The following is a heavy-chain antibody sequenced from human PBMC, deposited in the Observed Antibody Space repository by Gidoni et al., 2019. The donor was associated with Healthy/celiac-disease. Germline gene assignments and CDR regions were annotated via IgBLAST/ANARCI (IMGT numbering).Heavy chain of an antibody. CDR3: AKVVSGYSYGCDY. J-gene: IGHJ4*02. D-gene: IGHD5-18*01. CDR2: ISGSGGST. CDR1: GFTFSSYA. Sequence: EVQLLESGGGLVQPGGSLRLSCAASGFTFSSYAMSWVRPAPGKGPEWVSTISGSGGSTYYADSVKGRFTISRDNSKNTLYLQMNSLRAEDTAVYYCAKVVSGYSYGCDYWGQGTLVTVSS. V-gene: IGHV3-23*01.